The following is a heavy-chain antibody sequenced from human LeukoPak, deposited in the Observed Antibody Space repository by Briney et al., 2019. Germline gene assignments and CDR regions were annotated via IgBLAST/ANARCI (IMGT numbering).Heavy chain of an antibody. CDR2: IRYDGSNK. V-gene: IGHV3-30*02. CDR3: ARSVAASRDY. Sequence: GGSLRLSCAASGFTFSSYGMHWVRQAPGKGLEWVAFIRYDGSNKYYADSVKGRFTISRDNAKNSLYLQMNSLRAEDTALYYCARSVAASRDYWGQGTLVTVSS. D-gene: IGHD2-15*01. J-gene: IGHJ4*02. CDR1: GFTFSSYG.